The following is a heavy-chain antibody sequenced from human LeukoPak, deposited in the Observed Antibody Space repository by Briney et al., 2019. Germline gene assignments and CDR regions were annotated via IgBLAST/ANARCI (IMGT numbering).Heavy chain of an antibody. Sequence: GGSLRLSCAASGFTFSSYAMSWVRQAPGKGLEWVAVISYDGSNKYYADSVKGRFTISRDNSKNTLYLQMNSLRAEDTAVYYCAKSGGGSYYGGSFYYFDYWGQGTLVTVSS. V-gene: IGHV3-30*18. D-gene: IGHD1-26*01. CDR3: AKSGGGSYYGGSFYYFDY. J-gene: IGHJ4*02. CDR2: ISYDGSNK. CDR1: GFTFSSYA.